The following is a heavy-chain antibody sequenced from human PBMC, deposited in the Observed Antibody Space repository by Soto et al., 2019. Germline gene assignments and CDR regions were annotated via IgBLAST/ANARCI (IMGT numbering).Heavy chain of an antibody. J-gene: IGHJ6*02. CDR1: GFTFAGSG. V-gene: IGHV3-73*01. Sequence: GGSLRLFSAAPGFTFAGSGMHWVRQAVGKELGWVGRIRSKANSYTTAYGASLKGRYTNSRDDSKNTEYLQMNSMKTEDTAVYDCTPLWLQFRMDVWGQGTTVTVSS. CDR3: TPLWLQFRMDV. D-gene: IGHD5-12*01. CDR2: IRSKANSYTT.